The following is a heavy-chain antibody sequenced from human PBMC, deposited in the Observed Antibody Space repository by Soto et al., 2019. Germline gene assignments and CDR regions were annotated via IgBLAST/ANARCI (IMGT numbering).Heavy chain of an antibody. CDR3: AKRNFDWLPYFDY. D-gene: IGHD3-9*01. Sequence: SLRLSCAASGFTFSSYAMSWVLQAPGEGLEWVSAISGSGGSTYYADSVKGRFTISRDNSKNTLYLQMNSLRAEDTAVYYCAKRNFDWLPYFDYWGQGTLVTVSS. CDR1: GFTFSSYA. J-gene: IGHJ4*02. CDR2: ISGSGGST. V-gene: IGHV3-23*01.